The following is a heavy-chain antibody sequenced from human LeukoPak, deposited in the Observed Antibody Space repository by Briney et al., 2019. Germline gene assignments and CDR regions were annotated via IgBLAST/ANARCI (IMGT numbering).Heavy chain of an antibody. D-gene: IGHD2-15*01. CDR2: ICYSGST. V-gene: IGHV4-30-4*07. Sequence: PSETLSLTCAVSGGSISSGGYSWSWIRQPPGKGLEWIGNICYSGSTYYNPSLKSRVTISVDTSKNQFSLKLSSVTAADTAVYYCARGRGYCSGGSCRAAFDPWGQGTLVTVSS. CDR1: GGSISSGGYS. J-gene: IGHJ5*02. CDR3: ARGRGYCSGGSCRAAFDP.